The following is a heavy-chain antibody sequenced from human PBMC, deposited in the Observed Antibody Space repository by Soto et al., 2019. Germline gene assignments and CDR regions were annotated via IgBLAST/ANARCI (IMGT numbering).Heavy chain of an antibody. Sequence: QITLKESGPTLVKPTQPLTLTCTFSGFSLSTSGVGVGWIRQPPGKALEWLALIYWDDDKRYSPSLKSRLTITKDTSKNQVVLTMTNMDPVDTATYYCARNNWKCAFDIWGQGTMVTVSS. CDR3: ARNNWKCAFDI. CDR1: GFSLSTSGVG. V-gene: IGHV2-5*02. J-gene: IGHJ3*02. D-gene: IGHD1-1*01. CDR2: IYWDDDK.